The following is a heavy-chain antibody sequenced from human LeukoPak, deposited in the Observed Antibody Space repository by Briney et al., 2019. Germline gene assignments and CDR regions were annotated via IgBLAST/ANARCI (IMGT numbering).Heavy chain of an antibody. CDR1: GGSISSGSYY. CDR2: IYTSGST. J-gene: IGHJ4*02. D-gene: IGHD3-22*01. CDR3: ERGREDYYDSSGFDY. Sequence: PLETLSLTRTVSGGSISSGSYYWSWIRQPAGKGLEWIGRIYTSGSTNYNPSLKSRVTISVDTSKNQFSLKLSSVTAADTAVYYCERGREDYYDSSGFDYWGQGTLVTVSS. V-gene: IGHV4-61*02.